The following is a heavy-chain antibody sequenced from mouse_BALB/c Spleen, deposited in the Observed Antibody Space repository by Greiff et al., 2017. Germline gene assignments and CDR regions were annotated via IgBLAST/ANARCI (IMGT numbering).Heavy chain of an antibody. D-gene: IGHD1-3*01. CDR2: IRNKANGYTT. CDR1: GFTFTDYY. J-gene: IGHJ1*01. V-gene: IGHV7-3*02. CDR3: ARGSGYYWYFDG. Sequence: EVQGVESGGGLVQPGGSLRLSCATSGFTFTDYYMSWVRQPPGKALEWLGFIRNKANGYTTEYSASVKGRFTISRDNSQSILYLQMNTLRAEDSATYYCARGSGYYWYFDGWGAGTTVTVSS.